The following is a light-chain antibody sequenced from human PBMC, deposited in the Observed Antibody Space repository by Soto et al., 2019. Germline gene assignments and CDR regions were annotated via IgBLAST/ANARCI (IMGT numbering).Light chain of an antibody. CDR1: QSISTW. CDR3: QQSNSSPLT. CDR2: QAS. Sequence: DIQMTQSPSTLSASVGDGVTITCRASQSISTWLAWYQQKPGKAPKLLIYQASRLEGGVPSRFSGSGSGTDFNITISSLQPDDFAPYYCQQSNSSPLTFGGGTTVEIK. V-gene: IGKV1-5*03. J-gene: IGKJ4*01.